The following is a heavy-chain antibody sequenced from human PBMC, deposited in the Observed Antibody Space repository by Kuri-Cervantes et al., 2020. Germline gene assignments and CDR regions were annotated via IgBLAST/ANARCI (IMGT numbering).Heavy chain of an antibody. J-gene: IGHJ6*02. V-gene: IGHV1-2*02. D-gene: IGHD2-15*01. CDR1: GYTFTSYY. CDR2: INPNSGGT. CDR3: ARDLVAAAFPFYYYYYGMDV. Sequence: ASVKVSCKASGYTFTSYYMHWVRQAPGQGLEWMGWINPNSGGTNYAQKFQGRVTMTRDTSISTAYIELSRLRSDDTAVYYCARDLVAAAFPFYYYYYGMDVWGQGTTVTVSS.